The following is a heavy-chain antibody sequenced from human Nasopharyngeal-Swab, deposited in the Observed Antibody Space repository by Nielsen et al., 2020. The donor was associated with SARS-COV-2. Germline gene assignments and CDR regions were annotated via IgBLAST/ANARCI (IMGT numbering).Heavy chain of an antibody. CDR3: ARRRRYCSGGSCYLTYFDY. J-gene: IGHJ4*02. Sequence: GESLKISCAASGFTFSSYSMNWVRQAPGKGLEWVSYISSSSSTIYYADSVKGRFTISRDNAKNSLYLQMNSLRAEDTAVYYCARRRRYCSGGSCYLTYFDYWGQGTLVTVSS. V-gene: IGHV3-48*01. CDR2: ISSSSSTI. D-gene: IGHD2-15*01. CDR1: GFTFSSYS.